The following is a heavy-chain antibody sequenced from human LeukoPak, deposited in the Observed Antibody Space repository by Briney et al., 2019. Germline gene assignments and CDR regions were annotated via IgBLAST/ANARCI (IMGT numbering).Heavy chain of an antibody. J-gene: IGHJ4*02. Sequence: SETLSLTCTVSNGSISTYCWSWIRQPPGKGLEWIGYIHQSGSTDYSPSLKSRVTGFVDTSKNQVSLRLSSVTAADTAVYYCARHGTISSESYFDYWGQGALVTVSS. D-gene: IGHD1-14*01. CDR2: IHQSGST. CDR3: ARHGTISSESYFDY. V-gene: IGHV4-59*08. CDR1: NGSISTYC.